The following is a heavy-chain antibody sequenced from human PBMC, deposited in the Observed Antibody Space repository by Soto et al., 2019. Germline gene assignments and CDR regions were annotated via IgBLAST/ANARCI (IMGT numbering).Heavy chain of an antibody. J-gene: IGHJ5*02. V-gene: IGHV3-11*01. CDR2: ISSSGSTI. Sequence: GGSLRLSCAASGFTFSDYYMSWIRQAPGKGLEWVSYISSSGSTIYYADSVKGRFTISRDNAKNTLYLQMNSPRAEDTAIYYCAKGTSRTTTVSWFDPWGQGTLVTVSS. CDR1: GFTFSDYY. CDR3: AKGTSRTTTVSWFDP. D-gene: IGHD4-4*01.